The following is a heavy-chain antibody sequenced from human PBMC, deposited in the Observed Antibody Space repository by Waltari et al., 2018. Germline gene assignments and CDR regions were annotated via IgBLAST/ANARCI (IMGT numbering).Heavy chain of an antibody. Sequence: QVQLQESGPGLVKPSETLSLTCTVSGGSISSYYWSWIRQPPGKGLEWIGYIYDSGSTNYNPSLKIRVTISVDTSKNQFSLKLSSVTAADTAVYYCARSNSWQQLDVAFDYWGQGTLVTVSS. CDR2: IYDSGST. V-gene: IGHV4-59*01. CDR3: ARSNSWQQLDVAFDY. D-gene: IGHD6-13*01. CDR1: GGSISSYY. J-gene: IGHJ4*02.